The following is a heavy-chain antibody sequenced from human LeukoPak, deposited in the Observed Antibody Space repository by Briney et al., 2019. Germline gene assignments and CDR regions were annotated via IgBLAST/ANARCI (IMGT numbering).Heavy chain of an antibody. CDR2: IYYSGST. Sequence: SETLSLTCTVSGGSIRSSSYYWGWIRQPPGKGLEWIGSIYYSGSTYYNPSLKSRVTISVDTSKNQFSLKLSSVTAADTAVYYCARHYDYYFDYWGQGTLVTVSS. CDR1: GGSIRSSSYY. D-gene: IGHD3-3*01. J-gene: IGHJ4*02. CDR3: ARHYDYYFDY. V-gene: IGHV4-39*01.